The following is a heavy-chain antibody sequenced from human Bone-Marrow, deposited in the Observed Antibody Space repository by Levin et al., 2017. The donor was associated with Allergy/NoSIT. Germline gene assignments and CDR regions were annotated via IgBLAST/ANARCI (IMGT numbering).Heavy chain of an antibody. D-gene: IGHD1-26*01. V-gene: IGHV4-59*01. Sequence: GSLRLSCTVSGVSISPYYWSWIRQPPGKGLEYIGYIYYSGFTKYNTSLKSRVTISRDTSKNQFSLRLNSVTAADTAVYYCVRGGPGGSYDYWGLGTLVSVSS. CDR3: VRGGPGGSYDY. CDR2: IYYSGFT. CDR1: GVSISPYY. J-gene: IGHJ4*02.